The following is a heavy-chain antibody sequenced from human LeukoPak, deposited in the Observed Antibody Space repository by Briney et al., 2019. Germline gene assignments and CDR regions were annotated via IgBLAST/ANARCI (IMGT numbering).Heavy chain of an antibody. Sequence: SETLSLTCAVYGGSFSGYYWSWIRQPPGKGLEWIGEINHSGSTNYNPSLKSRVTISVDTSKNQFSLKLSSVTAADTAVYYCARLRSSSWYVTLFDYWGQGTLVTVSS. J-gene: IGHJ4*02. CDR2: INHSGST. D-gene: IGHD6-13*01. V-gene: IGHV4-34*01. CDR1: GGSFSGYY. CDR3: ARLRSSSWYVTLFDY.